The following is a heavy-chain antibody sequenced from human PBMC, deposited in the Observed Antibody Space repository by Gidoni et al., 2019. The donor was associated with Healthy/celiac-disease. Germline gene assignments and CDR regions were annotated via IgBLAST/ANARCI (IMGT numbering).Heavy chain of an antibody. V-gene: IGHV1-18*04. CDR3: ARGGGFAYGSGSSDY. CDR2: IRAYNGNT. J-gene: IGHJ4*02. CDR1: GYTFTSHG. D-gene: IGHD3-10*01. Sequence: QVQRVQSGAAVKKPGASVKVCCKASGYTFTSHGISWVRQAPGQGFEWMGWIRAYNGNTNYAQKLQVRVTMTTDTSTSIAYMELRSLRSDDTAVYYCARGGGFAYGSGSSDYWGQGTLVTVSS.